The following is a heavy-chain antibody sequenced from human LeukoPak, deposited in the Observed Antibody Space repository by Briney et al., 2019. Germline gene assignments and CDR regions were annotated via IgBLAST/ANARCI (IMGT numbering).Heavy chain of an antibody. CDR2: IIPIFGTA. J-gene: IGHJ2*01. V-gene: IGHV1-69*06. CDR3: ARPYSSGWSYWYFDL. CDR1: GGTFSSYA. D-gene: IGHD6-19*01. Sequence: ASVKVSCKASGGTFSSYAISWVRQAPGQGLEWMGGIIPIFGTANYAQKFQGRVTITADKSTSTAYMELSSLRPEDTAVYYCARPYSSGWSYWYFDLWGRGTLVTVSS.